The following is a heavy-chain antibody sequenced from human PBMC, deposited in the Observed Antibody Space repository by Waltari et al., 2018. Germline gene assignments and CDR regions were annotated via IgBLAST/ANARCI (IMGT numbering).Heavy chain of an antibody. D-gene: IGHD3-10*01. CDR1: GYSISSGYY. V-gene: IGHV4-38-2*01. CDR3: ARGGGLLRGVSGYGYGMDV. Sequence: QVQLQESGPRLVTPSETLSLNCAVSGYSISSGYYWDWIRQPPGKGLEWMGTINHSGLTYYNPSLKSRVTISVETSKNHFSREMRSGTAADTAVYYCARGGGLLRGVSGYGYGMDVWGQGTTVTVSS. J-gene: IGHJ6*02. CDR2: INHSGLT.